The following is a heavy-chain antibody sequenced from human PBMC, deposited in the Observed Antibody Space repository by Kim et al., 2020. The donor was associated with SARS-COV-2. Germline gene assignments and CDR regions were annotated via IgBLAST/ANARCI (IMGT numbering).Heavy chain of an antibody. CDR1: GGSISSSNW. V-gene: IGHV4-4*02. D-gene: IGHD3-22*01. J-gene: IGHJ3*02. Sequence: SETLSLTCAVSGGSISSSNWWSWVRQPPGKGLEWIGEIYHSGSTNYNPSLKSRVTISVDKSKNQFSLKLSSVTAADPAVYYCAGPYYYDSSGYYGGDAFDIWGQGTMVTVSS. CDR3: AGPYYYDSSGYYGGDAFDI. CDR2: IYHSGST.